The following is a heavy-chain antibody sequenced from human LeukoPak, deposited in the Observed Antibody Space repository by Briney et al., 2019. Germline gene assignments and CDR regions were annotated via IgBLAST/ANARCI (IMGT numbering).Heavy chain of an antibody. J-gene: IGHJ4*02. CDR2: LHPNTGDT. CDR3: ARVPRSSYDRNGYYSLDY. Sequence: ASVTVSCKASGYPFTGYYFYWVRQAPGQGLEWMGWLHPNTGDTNYAQNFQGRVTMTRDTSISTAYMELSRLRSDDTAVYYCARVPRSSYDRNGYYSLDYWGQGTLVTVSS. D-gene: IGHD3-22*01. CDR1: GYPFTGYY. V-gene: IGHV1-2*02.